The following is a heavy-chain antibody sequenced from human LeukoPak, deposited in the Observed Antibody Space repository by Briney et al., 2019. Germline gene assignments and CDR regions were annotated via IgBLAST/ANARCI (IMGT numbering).Heavy chain of an antibody. CDR1: GGSFSGYY. Sequence: SETLSLTCAVYGGSFSGYYWSWIRQPPGKGLEWIGEINHSGSTNYNPSLKSRVTISVDTSKHQFSLKLSSETAADTAVYVCARGGGGMMLGDWEGMDVWGQGTTVTVSS. V-gene: IGHV4-34*01. D-gene: IGHD3-10*02. J-gene: IGHJ6*02. CDR2: INHSGST. CDR3: ARGGGGMMLGDWEGMDV.